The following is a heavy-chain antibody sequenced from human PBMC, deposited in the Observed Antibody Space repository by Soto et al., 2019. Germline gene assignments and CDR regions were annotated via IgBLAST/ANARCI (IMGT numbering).Heavy chain of an antibody. D-gene: IGHD1-26*01. V-gene: IGHV4-4*07. J-gene: IGHJ6*02. CDR3: VRGGGRDSRSMYYYIGMDV. CDR1: GGSISEFY. Sequence: QVQLQESGPGLVRPTETLSLTCTVSGGSISEFYWSWIRQPAGKGMEWIGSIYGSGSLYASGTTTHNPSRKSRITMSVDMSKNQVALKLTSVTAADTAVYYCVRGGGRDSRSMYYYIGMDVWGQGTTVTVSS. CDR2: IYGSGSLYASGTT.